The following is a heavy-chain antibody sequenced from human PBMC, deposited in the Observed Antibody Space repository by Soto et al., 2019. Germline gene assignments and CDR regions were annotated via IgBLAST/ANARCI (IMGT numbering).Heavy chain of an antibody. CDR3: AREPRSYGGYGFHYFDY. Sequence: QVQLVQSGAEVKKPGSSVKVSCKASGGTFSSYAISWVRQAPGQGLEWMGGIIPIFGTANYAQKFQGRVTITADESTSTAYMELSSLRSEDRAVYYCAREPRSYGGYGFHYFDYWGQGTLVTVSS. CDR1: GGTFSSYA. J-gene: IGHJ4*02. V-gene: IGHV1-69*01. CDR2: IIPIFGTA. D-gene: IGHD5-12*01.